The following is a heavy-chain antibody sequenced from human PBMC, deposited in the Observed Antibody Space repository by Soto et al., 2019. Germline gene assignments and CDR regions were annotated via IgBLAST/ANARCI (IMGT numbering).Heavy chain of an antibody. CDR1: GGYLSSSSYY. V-gene: IGHV4-39*01. D-gene: IGHD5-12*01. CDR2: IYYSGST. J-gene: IGHJ4*02. CDR3: ARLRRDGYNWDY. Sequence: SETLSLTCPVAGGYLSSSSYYWGWLRQPPGKGLEWIGSIYYSGSTYYNPSLKSRVTISVDTSKNQFSLKLSSVTAADTAVYYCARLRRDGYNWDYWGQGTLVTVSS.